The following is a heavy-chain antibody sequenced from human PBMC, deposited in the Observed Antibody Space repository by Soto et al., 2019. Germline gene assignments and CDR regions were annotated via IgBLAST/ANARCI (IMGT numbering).Heavy chain of an antibody. D-gene: IGHD6-19*01. V-gene: IGHV3-30-3*01. CDR1: GFTFSSYA. J-gene: IGHJ4*01. CDR2: ISYDGSNK. Sequence: QVQLVESGGGVVQPGRSLRLSCAASGFTFSSYAMHWVRQAPGKGLERVAVISYDGSNKYYADSVKGRLTISRDNSQNTTYLRMNSLRAEGTAVYSCARAKRQWLGHYFDYRCHGALVVVCS. CDR3: ARAKRQWLGHYFDY.